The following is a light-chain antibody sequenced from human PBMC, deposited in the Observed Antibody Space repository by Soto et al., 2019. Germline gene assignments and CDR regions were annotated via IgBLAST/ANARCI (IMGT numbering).Light chain of an antibody. V-gene: IGKV3-11*01. CDR2: DAS. Sequence: EIVLTQSPATLSLSPGERATISCRASQSVSSYLAWYQQKPGKAPRLLIYDASNRATGIPARFSGSGSGTDFTLTISSLEPEDFAVYYCQQRSNWPPLTFGGGTKVEIK. CDR1: QSVSSY. CDR3: QQRSNWPPLT. J-gene: IGKJ4*01.